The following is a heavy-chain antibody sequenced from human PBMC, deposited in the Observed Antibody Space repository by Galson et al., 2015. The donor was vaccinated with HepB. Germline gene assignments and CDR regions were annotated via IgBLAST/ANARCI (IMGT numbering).Heavy chain of an antibody. CDR2: IWYDGSNK. D-gene: IGHD5-18*01. Sequence: SGAEVKKPGESLRLSCAASGFTFSSYGMHWVRQAPGKGLEWVAVIWYDGSNKYYADSVKGRFTISRDNSKNTLYLQMNSLRAEDTAVYYCAKDIGGYEHQYYYYGMDVWGQGTTVTVSS. V-gene: IGHV3-33*06. CDR1: GFTFSSYG. CDR3: AKDIGGYEHQYYYYGMDV. J-gene: IGHJ6*02.